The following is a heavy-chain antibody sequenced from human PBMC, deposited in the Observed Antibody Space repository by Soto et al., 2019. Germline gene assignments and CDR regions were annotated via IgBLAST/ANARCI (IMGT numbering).Heavy chain of an antibody. CDR2: IYYSGST. Sequence: SETLSLTCTVSGGSISSGDYYWSWIRQPPGKGLEWIGYIYYSGSTYYKQSLKSRVTISVDTSKNQFSLKLSSVTAADTAVYYCARERFLEWFVWFDPWGQGTLVTVSS. D-gene: IGHD3-3*01. CDR3: ARERFLEWFVWFDP. J-gene: IGHJ5*02. CDR1: GGSISSGDYY. V-gene: IGHV4-30-4*01.